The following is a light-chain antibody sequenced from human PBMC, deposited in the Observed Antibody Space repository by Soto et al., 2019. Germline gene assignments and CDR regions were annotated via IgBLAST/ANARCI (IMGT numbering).Light chain of an antibody. CDR2: GAS. CDR3: QQYGSSKLT. CDR1: QSVSSSY. Sequence: EIVLTQSPGTLSLSPGERATLSCRASQSVSSSYLAWYQQKPGQAPRLLIYGASSSATGSPDRFSGSGSGTDFTLTISRLEREGFAVYYCQQYGSSKLTLGGGTKVQIK. V-gene: IGKV3-20*01. J-gene: IGKJ4*01.